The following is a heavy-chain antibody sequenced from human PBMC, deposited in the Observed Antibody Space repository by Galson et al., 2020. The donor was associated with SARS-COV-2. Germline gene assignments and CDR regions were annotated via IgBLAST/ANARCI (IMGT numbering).Heavy chain of an antibody. CDR3: VRDHYSDNRYFDY. V-gene: IGHV3-30*01. D-gene: IGHD3-22*01. CDR1: GFTFSTYA. J-gene: IGHJ4*02. Sequence: GGSLRLSCAASGFTFSTYAMHWVRQAPGKGLEWVAVISYDGSKKDYADSVKGRFTISRDNSENTLYLQMNSLSADDTAVYYCVRDHYSDNRYFDYWGQGTLVTVSS. CDR2: ISYDGSKK.